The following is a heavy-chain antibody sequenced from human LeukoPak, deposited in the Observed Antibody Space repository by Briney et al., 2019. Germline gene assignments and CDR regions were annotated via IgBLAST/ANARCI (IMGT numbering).Heavy chain of an antibody. CDR3: AKDPHVDTAMDDY. D-gene: IGHD5-18*01. V-gene: IGHV3-53*01. CDR1: GFTVSSNY. Sequence: GGSLRLPCAASGFTVSSNYMSWVRQAPGKGLEWVSVIYSGGSTYYADSVKGRFTISRDNSKNTLYLQMNSLRAEDTAVYSCAKDPHVDTAMDDYWGQGTLVTVSS. J-gene: IGHJ4*02. CDR2: IYSGGST.